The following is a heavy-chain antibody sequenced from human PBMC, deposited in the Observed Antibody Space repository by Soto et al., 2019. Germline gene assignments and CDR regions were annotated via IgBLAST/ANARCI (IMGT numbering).Heavy chain of an antibody. V-gene: IGHV1-3*01. D-gene: IGHD5-18*01. J-gene: IGHJ6*02. CDR2: INAGNGNT. Sequence: ASVKVSCKASGYTFTSYAMHWVRQAPGQRLEWMGWINAGNGNTKYSQKFQGRVTMTTDTSTSTAYMELRSLRSDDTAVYYCATEGSRIQLVYYGMDVWGQGTTVTVSS. CDR3: ATEGSRIQLVYYGMDV. CDR1: GYTFTSYA.